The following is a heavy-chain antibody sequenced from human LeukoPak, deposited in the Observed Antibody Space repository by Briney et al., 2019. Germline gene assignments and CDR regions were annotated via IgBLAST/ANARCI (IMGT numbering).Heavy chain of an antibody. Sequence: GASVKVSCKASGYTFTSYDINWVRQATGQGLEWMGWMNPNSGNTGYAQKFQGRVTMTRNTSISTAYMELSSLGSEDTAVYYCARVFDSSGYYPYYFDYWGQGTLVTVSS. CDR1: GYTFTSYD. J-gene: IGHJ4*02. D-gene: IGHD3-22*01. V-gene: IGHV1-8*01. CDR2: MNPNSGNT. CDR3: ARVFDSSGYYPYYFDY.